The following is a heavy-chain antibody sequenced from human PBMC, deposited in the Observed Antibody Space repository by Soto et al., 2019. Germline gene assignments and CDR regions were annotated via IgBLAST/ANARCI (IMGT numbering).Heavy chain of an antibody. CDR1: GYTFTSYG. D-gene: IGHD3-22*01. CDR3: AREAEEYYYDSSGYYFTWFDT. CDR2: ISAYNGYT. Sequence: ASVKVSCKGSGYTFTSYGISWVRQAPGQGLEWMGWISAYNGYTNYAQNFQGRVTMTTDSSATTVYIDLTSLTSDDTAVYYCAREAEEYYYDSSGYYFTWFDTWGQGTLVTVSS. V-gene: IGHV1-18*01. J-gene: IGHJ5*02.